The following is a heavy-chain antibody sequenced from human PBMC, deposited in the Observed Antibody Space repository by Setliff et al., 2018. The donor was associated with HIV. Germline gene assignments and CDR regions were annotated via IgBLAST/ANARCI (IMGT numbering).Heavy chain of an antibody. CDR2: INNDTTTT. J-gene: IGHJ6*03. Sequence: PGGSLRLSCAASGFTFSRYWMHWVRQAPGQGLVWVSGINNDTTTTTYADSVKGRFSISRDNAKNTLYLQMNSLRAEDTAVYYCAKDLGSSGFVNYYYYMDVWGKGTTVTVSS. CDR1: GFTFSRYW. CDR3: AKDLGSSGFVNYYYYMDV. V-gene: IGHV3-74*01. D-gene: IGHD6-19*01.